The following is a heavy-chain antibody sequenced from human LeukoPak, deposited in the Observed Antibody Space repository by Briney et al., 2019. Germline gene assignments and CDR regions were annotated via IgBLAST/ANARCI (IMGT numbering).Heavy chain of an antibody. CDR2: ISAYNGNT. J-gene: IGHJ3*02. V-gene: IGHV1-18*01. CDR1: GYTFTSYG. D-gene: IGHD2-2*01. Sequence: ASVKVSCKASGYTFTSYGISWVRQAPGQGLEWMGWISAYNGNTNYAQKLQGRVTMTTDTSTSTAYMELRSLRSDDTAVYYCARLLHGYCSSTSCSDAFDIWGQGTMVTVSS. CDR3: ARLLHGYCSSTSCSDAFDI.